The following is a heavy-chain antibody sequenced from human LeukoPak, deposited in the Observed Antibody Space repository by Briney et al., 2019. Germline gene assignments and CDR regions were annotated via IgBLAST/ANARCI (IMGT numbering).Heavy chain of an antibody. J-gene: IGHJ4*02. CDR1: GFTFSSYA. D-gene: IGHD1-1*01. V-gene: IGHV3-23*01. CDR2: ISGSGGST. Sequence: PGGSLRLSCAATGFTFSSYAMSWVRQAPGKGLEDVSVISGSGGSTHYRDSVKGRFTISKDNSKNTLYLQKHRLRVEDTGVYYCAKDGTTTITFDYWGQGTLVTVSS. CDR3: AKDGTTTITFDY.